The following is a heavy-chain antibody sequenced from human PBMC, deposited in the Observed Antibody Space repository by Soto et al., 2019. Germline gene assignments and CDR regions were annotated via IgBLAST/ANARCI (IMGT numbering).Heavy chain of an antibody. D-gene: IGHD6-6*01. CDR1: GYTFTSYG. J-gene: IGHJ6*02. CDR3: ARPISSPSREGRYYYYYGMDV. V-gene: IGHV1-18*01. Sequence: GASVKVSCKASGYTFTSYGISWVRQAPGQGLEWMGWISAYNGNTNYAQKLQSRVTMTTDTSTSTAYTELRSLRSDDTGVYYCARPISSPSREGRYYYYYGMDVWGQGTTVTVSS. CDR2: ISAYNGNT.